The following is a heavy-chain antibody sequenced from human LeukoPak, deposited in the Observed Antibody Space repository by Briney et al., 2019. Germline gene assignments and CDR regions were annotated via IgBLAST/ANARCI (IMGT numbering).Heavy chain of an antibody. CDR3: AKEHRRWFGELNAFDI. J-gene: IGHJ3*02. CDR1: GFTFSSYA. CDR2: ISGSGGST. D-gene: IGHD3-10*01. V-gene: IGHV3-23*01. Sequence: GGSLRLSCAASGFTFSSYAMSWVRQAPGKGLEWVSAISGSGGSTYYADSVKGRFTISRDNSKNTLYLQMNSLRAEDTAVYYCAKEHRRWFGELNAFDIWGQGTMVTVSS.